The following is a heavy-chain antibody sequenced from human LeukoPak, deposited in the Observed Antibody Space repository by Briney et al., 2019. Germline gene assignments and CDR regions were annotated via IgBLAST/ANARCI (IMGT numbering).Heavy chain of an antibody. CDR1: GGSFSGYS. V-gene: IGHV4-39*01. CDR3: ARRDYYDSSGSLDYYYGMDV. CDR2: IYYSGST. Sequence: PSETLSLTCAVYGGSFSGYSWGWIRQPPGKGLEWIGSIYYSGSTYYNPSLMSRVTISVDTSKNQFSLKLSSVTAADTAVYYCARRDYYDSSGSLDYYYGMDVWGQGTTVTVSS. J-gene: IGHJ6*02. D-gene: IGHD3-22*01.